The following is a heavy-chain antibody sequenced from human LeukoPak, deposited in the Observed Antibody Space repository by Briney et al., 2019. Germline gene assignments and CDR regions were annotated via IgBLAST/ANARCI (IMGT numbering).Heavy chain of an antibody. Sequence: VASVKVSCKASGYTFTSYGISWVRQAPGQGLEWMGGIIPIFGTANYARKFKGRVTITTDKSTSTAYMQLSSLRAEDTAVYYCARDPSPYGSGSYHFDYWGQGTLVTVSS. D-gene: IGHD3-10*01. CDR2: IIPIFGTA. CDR1: GYTFTSYG. J-gene: IGHJ4*02. CDR3: ARDPSPYGSGSYHFDY. V-gene: IGHV1-69*05.